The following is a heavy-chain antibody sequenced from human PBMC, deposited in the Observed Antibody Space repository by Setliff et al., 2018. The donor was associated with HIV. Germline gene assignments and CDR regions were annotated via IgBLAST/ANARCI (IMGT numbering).Heavy chain of an antibody. D-gene: IGHD4-4*01. V-gene: IGHV4-59*08. Sequence: SETLSLTCTVSGGSISGFYWSWIRQPPGKGLEWIAYIHNSGSTEYNPSLQSRVTISLDTSKRQFSLKLNSMTAADTAVYYCARHGGSVHYSDSDYWGQVIMVTVSS. CDR1: GGSISGFY. CDR2: IHNSGST. J-gene: IGHJ4*02. CDR3: ARHGGSVHYSDSDY.